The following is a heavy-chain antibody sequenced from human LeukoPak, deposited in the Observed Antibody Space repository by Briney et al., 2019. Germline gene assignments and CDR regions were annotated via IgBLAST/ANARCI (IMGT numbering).Heavy chain of an antibody. J-gene: IGHJ4*02. CDR3: GRRDCGGNSYFDY. CDR2: IYPGDSDT. D-gene: IGHD4-23*01. CDR1: GYSFDNHW. V-gene: IGHV5-51*01. Sequence: GESLKISCKGSGYSFDNHWIAWVRQMPGKGLEWMGIIYPGDSDTRYSPSFQGQVTISADKSISTVYLQWRSLKASDSAMYFCGRRDCGGNSYFDYWGQGTLVTVSS.